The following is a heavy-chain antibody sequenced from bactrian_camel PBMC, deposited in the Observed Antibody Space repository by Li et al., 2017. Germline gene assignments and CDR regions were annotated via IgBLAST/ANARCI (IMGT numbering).Heavy chain of an antibody. CDR2: MLDSNGRT. D-gene: IGHD6*01. V-gene: IGHV3S63*01. CDR3: AADYWVVPGRRLVLLEYNY. J-gene: IGHJ4*01. CDR1: VDRFHFFC. Sequence: HVQLVESGGDSVQAGGSLRLSCAASVDRFHFFCIGWFREVPGKEREGVGMLDSNGRTYYTDYVKGRFTVSQDNAKKTLYLQMNSLKSEDSALYYCAADYWVVPGRRLVLLEYNYWGQGTQVTVS.